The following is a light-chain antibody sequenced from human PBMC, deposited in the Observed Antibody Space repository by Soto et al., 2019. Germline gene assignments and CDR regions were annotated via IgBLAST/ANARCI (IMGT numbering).Light chain of an antibody. Sequence: EIVMTQSPATLSMSPGERATLSCRASQRISINLAWYQQKPGQAPRLLMYEASTRATGIPARFSGSGSGTEVTRPSNSLQSEDSAVYYCQQHDDWPLTFGQGTNLEIK. J-gene: IGKJ2*01. CDR2: EAS. CDR1: QRISIN. V-gene: IGKV3-15*01. CDR3: QQHDDWPLT.